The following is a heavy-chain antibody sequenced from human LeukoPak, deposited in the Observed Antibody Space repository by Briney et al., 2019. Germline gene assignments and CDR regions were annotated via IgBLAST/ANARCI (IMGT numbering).Heavy chain of an antibody. D-gene: IGHD2-2*01. J-gene: IGHJ6*04. CDR2: FYYRGST. V-gene: IGHV4-31*03. Sequence: SQTLSLTCTVSGGSISSGGYYWSWIRQHPGKGLEWFGYFYYRGSTYYNPSLKSRVTISVDTSKNQFSLKLSSVTAADTAVYYCARSGPAAIRSLYYYYGMDVWGKGTTVTVSS. CDR3: ARSGPAAIRSLYYYYGMDV. CDR1: GGSISSGGYY.